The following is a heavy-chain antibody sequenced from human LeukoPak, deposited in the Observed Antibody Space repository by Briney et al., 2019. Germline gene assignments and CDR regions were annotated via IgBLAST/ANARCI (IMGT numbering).Heavy chain of an antibody. CDR2: IYYSGST. D-gene: IGHD5-18*01. Sequence: SETLSLTCTVSGGSISSGDYYWSWIRQPPGKGLEWIGYIYYSGSTYYNPSLKSRVTISVDTSKNQFSLKLSSVTAADTAVYYCARGVTNQLWLDYWGQGTLVTVSS. CDR3: ARGVTNQLWLDY. V-gene: IGHV4-30-4*01. CDR1: GGSISSGDYY. J-gene: IGHJ4*02.